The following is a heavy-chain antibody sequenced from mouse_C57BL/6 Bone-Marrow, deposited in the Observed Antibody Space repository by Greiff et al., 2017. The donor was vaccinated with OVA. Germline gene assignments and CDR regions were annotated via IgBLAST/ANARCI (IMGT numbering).Heavy chain of an antibody. J-gene: IGHJ3*01. CDR1: GNTFTDYN. D-gene: IGHD2-4*01. V-gene: IGHV1-18*01. CDR3: ARGGYYDYDGGAWFAY. CDR2: INSNNGGT. Sequence: EVQLQQSGPELAKPGASVKIPCKASGNTFTDYNMDGVKQSHGKSLGWIGDINSNNGGTSYNQKFKGKATLTVDKSSSTAYMELRSLTSEDTAVYYCARGGYYDYDGGAWFAYWGQGTLVTVSA.